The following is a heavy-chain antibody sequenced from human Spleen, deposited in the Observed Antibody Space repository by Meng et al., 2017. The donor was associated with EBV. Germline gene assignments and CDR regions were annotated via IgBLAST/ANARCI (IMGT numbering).Heavy chain of an antibody. CDR3: ASESGRGYTPDY. CDR2: IVPVLGAT. D-gene: IGHD3-10*01. CDR1: GYTFTSYY. J-gene: IGHJ4*02. V-gene: IGHV1-69*10. Sequence: QVQLVNSGTEVKKPGASVKVSCQASGYTFTSYYIHWVRQAPGQGLEWMGGIVPVLGATDYAQKFQGRVSITADKSSSTAYMELRSLRSEDTAVYYCASESGRGYTPDYWGQGTLVTVSS.